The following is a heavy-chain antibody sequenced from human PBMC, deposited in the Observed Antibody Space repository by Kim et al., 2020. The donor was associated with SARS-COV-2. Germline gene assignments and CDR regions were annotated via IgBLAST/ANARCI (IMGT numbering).Heavy chain of an antibody. V-gene: IGHV4-59*01. D-gene: IGHD3-9*01. J-gene: IGHJ6*02. CDR3: ARERLGISTGMDV. Sequence: YHPSLKRRVTISVDTSKNQFYLKLSSVTAADTAVYYCARERLGISTGMDVWGQGTTVTVSS.